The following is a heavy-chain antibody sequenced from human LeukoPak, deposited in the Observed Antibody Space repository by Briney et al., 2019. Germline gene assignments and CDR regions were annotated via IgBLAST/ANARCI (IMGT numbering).Heavy chain of an antibody. CDR3: ARGRSSGLMWAVDY. CDR1: GGSISRYY. CDR2: IYYSGNT. J-gene: IGHJ4*02. Sequence: PSETLSLTCTVSGGSISRYYWSWTRQPPGKGLEWIGYIYYSGNTNYNPSLKSRVTISVDTSKNQFSLKLSSVTAADTAVYYCARGRSSGLMWAVDYWGQGTLVTVSS. D-gene: IGHD6-19*01. V-gene: IGHV4-59*01.